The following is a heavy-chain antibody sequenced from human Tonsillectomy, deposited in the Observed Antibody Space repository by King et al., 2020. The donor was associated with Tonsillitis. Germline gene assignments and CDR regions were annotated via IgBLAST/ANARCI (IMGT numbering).Heavy chain of an antibody. CDR3: ARTPYCGGDCYSGMDV. CDR2: ISYDGSNK. Sequence: HVQLVESGGGVVQPGRSLRLSCAASGFTFSGYAMHWVRQAPGKGLEWVAVISYDGSNKYFADSVKGRFTISRDNSKNTLYLQMNSLRPEDTAVYYCARTPYCGGDCYSGMDVWGQGTTVTVSS. CDR1: GFTFSGYA. V-gene: IGHV3-30-3*01. J-gene: IGHJ6*02. D-gene: IGHD2-21*02.